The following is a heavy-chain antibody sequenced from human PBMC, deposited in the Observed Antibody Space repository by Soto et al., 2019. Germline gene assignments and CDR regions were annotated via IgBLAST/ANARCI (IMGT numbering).Heavy chain of an antibody. Sequence: GSLRLSCAASGFTFIGYAMSWVRQTTGKGLEWVSAISGSGGSTYYADSVKGRFTISRDNSKNTLYLQMNSLRAEDTAVYYCEKVAEYSVYVPFDYLGQGTLVTVSS. CDR3: EKVAEYSVYVPFDY. D-gene: IGHD5-12*01. CDR2: ISGSGGST. J-gene: IGHJ4*02. CDR1: GFTFIGYA. V-gene: IGHV3-23*01.